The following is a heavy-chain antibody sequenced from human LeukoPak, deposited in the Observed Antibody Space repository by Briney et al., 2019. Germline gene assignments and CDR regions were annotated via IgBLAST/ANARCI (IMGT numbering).Heavy chain of an antibody. CDR1: GVNFGIYA. D-gene: IGHD5-12*01. V-gene: IGHV1-69*13. J-gene: IGHJ4*02. CDR2: IIPIFGTP. CDR3: ARSDVVATFNY. Sequence: SVKVSCKASGVNFGIYAITWVRQAPGQGFEWMGGIIPIFGTPNFAPKFQGRVTITADESTSTAYMELSSLRSEDTAVYYCARSDVVATFNYWGQGTLVTVSS.